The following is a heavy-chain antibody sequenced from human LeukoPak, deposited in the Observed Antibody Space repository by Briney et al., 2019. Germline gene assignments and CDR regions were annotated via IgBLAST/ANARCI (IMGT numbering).Heavy chain of an antibody. CDR2: VYYSGIA. V-gene: IGHV4-39*07. CDR1: GGSISGSNYY. J-gene: IGHJ4*02. Sequence: SETLSLTCTVSGGSISGSNYYWGRIRQAPGKGVEWIGSVYYSGIAHYNPSLKSRATISVDLSSNQFSLRLSSVTAADTAVYYCARDGWELGDYWGQGTLVTVSS. D-gene: IGHD1-26*01. CDR3: ARDGWELGDY.